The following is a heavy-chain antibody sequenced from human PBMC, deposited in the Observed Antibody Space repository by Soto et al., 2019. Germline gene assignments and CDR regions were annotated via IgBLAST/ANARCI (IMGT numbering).Heavy chain of an antibody. CDR3: ARAGSGREWLISSRGLAV. D-gene: IGHD3-10*01. J-gene: IGHJ6*02. V-gene: IGHV1-69*02. Sequence: QVQLVQSGAEVKKPGSSVKVSCKASGGTFSSFTLNWVRQAPGQGLEWMGRIIPMLEMANYAQKFQGRVTITADNSTSTTYMELSSLRSEDTAVYYCARAGSGREWLISSRGLAVWGQGTTVTVAS. CDR2: IIPMLEMA. CDR1: GGTFSSFT.